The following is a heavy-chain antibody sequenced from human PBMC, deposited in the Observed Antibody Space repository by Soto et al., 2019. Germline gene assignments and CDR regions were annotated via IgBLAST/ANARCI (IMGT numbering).Heavy chain of an antibody. J-gene: IGHJ4*02. CDR3: ATHYDYLWGTSRPWYFDY. V-gene: IGHV3-23*01. D-gene: IGHD3-16*02. Sequence: EVQLLESGGGLVQPGGSLRISCAASGFTFSSYALGWVRQAPGKGLEWVSAVSGSGGSTFYADSVKGRFTVSRDNSKSTLYLQMNSLRAEDTAIYYCATHYDYLWGTSRPWYFDYWGQATLVTVSS. CDR1: GFTFSSYA. CDR2: VSGSGGST.